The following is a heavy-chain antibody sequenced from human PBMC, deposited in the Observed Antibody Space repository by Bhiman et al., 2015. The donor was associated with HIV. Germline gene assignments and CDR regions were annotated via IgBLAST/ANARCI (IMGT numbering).Heavy chain of an antibody. D-gene: IGHD6-6*01. CDR3: ARAARELGDWYFDL. Sequence: VQLVESGGSLVKPGGSLRLSCAASGFTFNTYSMSWIRQTPGKGLEWVSYISNTGSTIYYSDSVKGRFTISRDNAKKSLYLQMNSLRAEDTAVYYCARAARELGDWYFDLWGRGTLVTVSS. CDR2: ISNTGSTI. J-gene: IGHJ2*01. CDR1: GFTFNTYS. V-gene: IGHV3-11*04.